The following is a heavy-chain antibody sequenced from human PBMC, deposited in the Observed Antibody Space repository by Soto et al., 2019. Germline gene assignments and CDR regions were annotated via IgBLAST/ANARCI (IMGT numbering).Heavy chain of an antibody. V-gene: IGHV3-9*01. Sequence: EVQLVESGGGLVQPGRSLRLSCAASEFTFDDYAMHWVRQAPGKGLEWVSGISWNSGSIGYADSVKGRFTISRDNAKNSLYLQMNSLRAEDTALYYCAKDALGYDFWSGYSEGSWFDPWGQGTLVTVSS. J-gene: IGHJ5*02. CDR2: ISWNSGSI. CDR3: AKDALGYDFWSGYSEGSWFDP. CDR1: EFTFDDYA. D-gene: IGHD3-3*01.